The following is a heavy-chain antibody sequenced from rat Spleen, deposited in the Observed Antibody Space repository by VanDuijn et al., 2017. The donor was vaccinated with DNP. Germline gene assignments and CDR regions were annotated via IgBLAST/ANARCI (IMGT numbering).Heavy chain of an antibody. CDR3: AKFEGRDA. CDR1: GFTFSGYW. CDR2: INDDGGTT. V-gene: IGHV5-58*01. Sequence: EVQLVETGGGLVQPGRSLKLSCVASGFTFSGYWMYWIRQAPGKGLEWVGCINDDGGTTYYRDSVKGRFTMSRDNAKSTLYLEMDSLRSEDTATYYCAKFEGRDAWGQGTSVTVSS. D-gene: IGHD1-11*01. J-gene: IGHJ4*01.